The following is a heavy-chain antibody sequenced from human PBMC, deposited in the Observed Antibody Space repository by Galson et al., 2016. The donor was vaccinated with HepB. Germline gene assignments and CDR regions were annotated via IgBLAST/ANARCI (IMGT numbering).Heavy chain of an antibody. Sequence: SLRLSCAASGFTFSSYWMHWVRQAPGKGLVWVSRINSDGSSTIYADSVKGRSTISRDNAKNTLYLQMNSLRAEDTAVYYCAREGGQWLERFDYWGQGTLVTVAS. CDR1: GFTFSSYW. D-gene: IGHD6-19*01. V-gene: IGHV3-74*01. CDR3: AREGGQWLERFDY. CDR2: INSDGSST. J-gene: IGHJ4*02.